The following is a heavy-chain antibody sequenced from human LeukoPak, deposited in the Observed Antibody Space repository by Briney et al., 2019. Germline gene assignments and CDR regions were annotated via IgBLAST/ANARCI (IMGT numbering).Heavy chain of an antibody. CDR2: IKQDGSEK. D-gene: IGHD1-26*01. CDR1: GFTFSSYW. J-gene: IGHJ4*02. V-gene: IGHV3-7*01. Sequence: GGSLRLSCAASGFTFSSYWMSWVRQAPGKGLEWVANIKQDGSEKYYVDSVKGRFTISRDNAKNSLYLQMNSLRAEDTAAYYCARDPSTDSGSYYIFDYWGQGTLVTVSS. CDR3: ARDPSTDSGSYYIFDY.